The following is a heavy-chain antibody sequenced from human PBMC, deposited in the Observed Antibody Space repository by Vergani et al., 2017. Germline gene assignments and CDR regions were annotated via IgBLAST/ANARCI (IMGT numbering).Heavy chain of an antibody. J-gene: IGHJ4*02. CDR2: IYSGGNT. Sequence: VESGEGLVQPGESLKLSCATSGFTVGDSFMSWVRQAPGKGLEWVLVIYSGGNTYYADSVECRFTISRDNSKNTLYLQMNSLKTEDTAVYYCVTDLENYGSRSPRLTYWGQGTLVIVSS. CDR1: GFTVGDSF. D-gene: IGHD3-10*01. V-gene: IGHV3-66*02. CDR3: VTDLENYGSRSPRLTY.